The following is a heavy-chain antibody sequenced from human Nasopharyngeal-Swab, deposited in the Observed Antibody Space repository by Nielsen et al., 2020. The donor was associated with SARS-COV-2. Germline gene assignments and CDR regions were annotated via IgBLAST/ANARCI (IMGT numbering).Heavy chain of an antibody. J-gene: IGHJ4*02. V-gene: IGHV4-34*01. CDR1: GGSFSGYY. Sequence: SETLSLTCAVYGGSFSGYYWSWIRQPPGKGLEWIGEINHSGSTNYNPSLKSRVTISVDTSKNQFSLELSSVTAADTAVYYCARVKYYFDYWGQGTLVTVSS. CDR3: ARVKYYFDY. CDR2: INHSGST.